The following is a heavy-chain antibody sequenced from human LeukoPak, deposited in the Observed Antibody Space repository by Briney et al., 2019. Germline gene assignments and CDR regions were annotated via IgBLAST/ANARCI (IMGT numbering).Heavy chain of an antibody. CDR1: GGSFSGYY. CDR3: ARQPRLRYFDY. J-gene: IGHJ4*02. Sequence: SETLSLTCAVSGGSFSGYYWSWIRQPPGKGLEWIGEINHSGSTNYNPSLKSRVTISVDTSKNQFSLKLSSVTAADTAVYYCARQPRLRYFDYWGQGTLVTVSS. V-gene: IGHV4-34*01. CDR2: INHSGST. D-gene: IGHD3-9*01.